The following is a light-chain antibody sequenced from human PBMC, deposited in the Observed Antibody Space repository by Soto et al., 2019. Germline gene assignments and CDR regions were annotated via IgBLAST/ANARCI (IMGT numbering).Light chain of an antibody. Sequence: DIVLTQSPGTLSLSPGERATLSCRASQSVSSSYLAWYQQKPGQAPRLLIYGASTRATGIPARFSGSGSGTDFTLTISSLEPEDFAAYYCQQRSNWMITFGQGTRLEIK. V-gene: IGKV3D-20*02. J-gene: IGKJ5*01. CDR2: GAS. CDR1: QSVSSSY. CDR3: QQRSNWMIT.